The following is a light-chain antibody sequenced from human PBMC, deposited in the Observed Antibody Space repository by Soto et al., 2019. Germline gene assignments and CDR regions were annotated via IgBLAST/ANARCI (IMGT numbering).Light chain of an antibody. Sequence: QSALTQPRSVSGSPGQSVTISCTGTSSDVGGYNYVSWYQQHPGKAPKLTIYDVSKRPSGVPDRFSGSKSGNTASLTISGLQSDDEADYYCCSYAGSYTLEHYVFATGTKVTVL. J-gene: IGLJ1*01. CDR1: SSDVGGYNY. CDR3: CSYAGSYTLEHYV. CDR2: DVS. V-gene: IGLV2-11*01.